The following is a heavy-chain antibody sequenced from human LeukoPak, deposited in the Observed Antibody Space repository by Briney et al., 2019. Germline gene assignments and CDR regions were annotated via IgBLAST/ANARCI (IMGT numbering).Heavy chain of an antibody. D-gene: IGHD2-2*01. CDR1: GGSFSNYY. Sequence: PSETLSLTCAVYGGSFSNYYWSWIRQPPGKGLEWIGEINHSGSTNYNPSLKSRVTISADTSKNQFSLKLSSVTAADTAVCYCARGHNIVVVPAAMRPYYYYGMDVWGQGTTVTVSS. J-gene: IGHJ6*02. CDR3: ARGHNIVVVPAAMRPYYYYGMDV. CDR2: INHSGST. V-gene: IGHV4-34*01.